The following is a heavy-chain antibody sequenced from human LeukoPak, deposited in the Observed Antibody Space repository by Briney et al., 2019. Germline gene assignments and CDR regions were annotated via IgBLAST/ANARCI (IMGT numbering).Heavy chain of an antibody. CDR1: GGSISSYY. CDR2: IYYSGST. J-gene: IGHJ4*02. V-gene: IGHV4-59*12. D-gene: IGHD3-3*01. Sequence: SETLSLTCTVSGGSISSYYWSWIRQPPGKGLEWIGYIYYSGSTNYNPSLKSRVTISVDTSKNQFSLKLSSVAAADTAVYYCARDSRSGDFGAAPLDYWGQGALVTVSS. CDR3: ARDSRSGDFGAAPLDY.